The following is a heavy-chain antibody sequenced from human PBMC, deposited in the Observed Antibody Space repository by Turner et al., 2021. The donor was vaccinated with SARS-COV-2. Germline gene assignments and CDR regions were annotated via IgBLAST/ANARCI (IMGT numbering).Heavy chain of an antibody. J-gene: IGHJ6*02. CDR3: ARGIKGVLMSGSYYYYGMDV. D-gene: IGHD1-26*01. CDR1: GGSFSGYY. CDR2: SNHSGST. Sequence: QVQLQQWGAGLLKPSETLSLTCAVYGGSFSGYYWSWIRQPPGKWLGWIGESNHSGSTNYNPSLKSRVTISVDTSKNQFSLKLSSVTAADTAVYYCARGIKGVLMSGSYYYYGMDVWGQGTTVTVSS. V-gene: IGHV4-34*01.